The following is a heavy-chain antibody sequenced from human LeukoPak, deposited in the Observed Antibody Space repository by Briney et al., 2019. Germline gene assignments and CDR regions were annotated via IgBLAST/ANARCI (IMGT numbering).Heavy chain of an antibody. CDR3: AELGITMIGGV. D-gene: IGHD3-10*02. CDR1: GFTFSTYS. CDR2: ISSGSTYI. Sequence: GGCLRLSCAASGFTFSTYSMNWVRQAPGKGLEWVSFISSGSTYIYYADSVKGRFTISRDNSKNTLYLQMNSLRAEDTAVYYCAELGITMIGGVWGKGTTVTISS. J-gene: IGHJ6*04. V-gene: IGHV3-21*01.